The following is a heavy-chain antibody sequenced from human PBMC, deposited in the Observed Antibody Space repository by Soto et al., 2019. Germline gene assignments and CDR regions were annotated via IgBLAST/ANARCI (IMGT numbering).Heavy chain of an antibody. CDR1: GFTFSGSA. CDR2: IRSKANSYAT. V-gene: IGHV3-73*02. Sequence: EVQLVESGGGLVLPGGSLKLSCAASGFTFSGSAMHWVRQASGKGLEWVGRIRSKANSYATAYAASVKGRFTVSRDDSNNTAYLQLSSLKTEDTAVYYCTPEGAGFDYWGQGTLVTVSS. CDR3: TPEGAGFDY. J-gene: IGHJ4*02. D-gene: IGHD1-26*01.